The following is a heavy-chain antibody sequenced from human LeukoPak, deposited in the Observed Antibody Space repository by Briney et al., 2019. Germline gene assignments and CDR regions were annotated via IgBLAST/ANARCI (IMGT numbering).Heavy chain of an antibody. J-gene: IGHJ4*02. CDR3: AKDLGGIAVAGTRGFDY. CDR2: ISGSGGST. D-gene: IGHD6-19*01. CDR1: GFTFDTYT. V-gene: IGHV3-23*01. Sequence: GGSLRLSCAASGFTFDTYTMNWVRQAPGKGLEWVSAISGSGGSTYYADSVKGRFTISRGNSKSTLYLQMNSLRAEDTAVYYRAKDLGGIAVAGTRGFDYWGQGTLVTVSS.